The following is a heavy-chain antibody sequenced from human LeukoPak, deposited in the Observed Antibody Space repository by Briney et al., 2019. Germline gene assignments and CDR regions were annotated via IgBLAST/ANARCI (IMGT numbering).Heavy chain of an antibody. Sequence: SETLSLTCTVSGGSISSYYWSWIRQPPGKGLEWIGYIYYSGSTNYNPSLKSRVTISVDTSKNQFSLKLSSVTAADTAVYYCARHRRDFWSGYYQPYDYWGQGTLVTVSS. CDR3: ARHRRDFWSGYYQPYDY. V-gene: IGHV4-59*08. CDR2: IYYSGST. CDR1: GGSISSYY. D-gene: IGHD3-3*01. J-gene: IGHJ4*02.